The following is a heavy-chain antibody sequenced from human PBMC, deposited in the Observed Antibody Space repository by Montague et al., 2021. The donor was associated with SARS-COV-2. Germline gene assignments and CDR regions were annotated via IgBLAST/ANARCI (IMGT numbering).Heavy chain of an antibody. CDR2: ISQSGRT. J-gene: IGHJ5*02. V-gene: IGHV4-34*01. Sequence: SETLSLTCAVYGGSFGDDHWSWIRQPPGKGLEWIGNISQSGRTXXXPSXXXRVTISVDTSKNQFSLKLTSVTAADTAVYYCARHRNYGDHSLDNWFHPWGQGTLVTVSS. CDR1: GGSFGDDH. D-gene: IGHD4-17*01. CDR3: ARHRNYGDHSLDNWFHP.